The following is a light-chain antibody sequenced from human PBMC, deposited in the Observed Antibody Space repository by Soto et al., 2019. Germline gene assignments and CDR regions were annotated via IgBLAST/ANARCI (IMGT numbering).Light chain of an antibody. CDR2: DAS. CDR3: QHYGGVWT. Sequence: DIQMTQSPSTLSAPLGDRVTITCRASQSISNRLACYQHKPGKAPKVLIYDASSLESGVPSRFSGSGSATEFILTISSLQPDDFATYHCQHYGGVWTFGQGTKVDIK. V-gene: IGKV1-5*01. CDR1: QSISNR. J-gene: IGKJ1*01.